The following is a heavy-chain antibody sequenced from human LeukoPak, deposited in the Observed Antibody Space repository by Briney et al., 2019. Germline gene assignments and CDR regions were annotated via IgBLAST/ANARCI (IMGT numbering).Heavy chain of an antibody. J-gene: IGHJ4*02. V-gene: IGHV1-18*04. D-gene: IGHD2-2*03. Sequence: ASVKVTCKASGYTFTSYGISWVRQAPGQGLEWMGWISAYNGNTNYAQKLQGRVTMTTDTSTSTAYMELRSLRSDDTAVYYCARSDSVDIVVVPAAIPFDYWGQGTLVTVSS. CDR3: ARSDSVDIVVVPAAIPFDY. CDR2: ISAYNGNT. CDR1: GYTFTSYG.